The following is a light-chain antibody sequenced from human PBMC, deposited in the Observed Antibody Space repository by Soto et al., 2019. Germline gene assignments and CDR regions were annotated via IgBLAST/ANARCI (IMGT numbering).Light chain of an antibody. Sequence: QSALTQPASVSGSPGQSITISCTGTSSDVGGYNYVSWYQQHPGKAPKLMIYDVSNRPSGVSNRFSGSKSGKTASLTISGLQAGDEADYYCSSYTSIRGFVFGTGTKLTVL. CDR3: SSYTSIRGFV. J-gene: IGLJ1*01. V-gene: IGLV2-14*01. CDR1: SSDVGGYNY. CDR2: DVS.